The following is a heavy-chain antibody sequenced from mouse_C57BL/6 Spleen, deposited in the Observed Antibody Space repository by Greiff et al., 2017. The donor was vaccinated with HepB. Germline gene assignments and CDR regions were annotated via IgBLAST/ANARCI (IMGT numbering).Heavy chain of an antibody. Sequence: QVQLQQSGAELVMPGASVKLSCKASGYTFTSYWMHWVKQRPGQGLEWIGEIDPSDSYTNYNQKFKGKSTLTVDKSSSTAYMQLSSLTSEDSAVYYGARSGYYDYDRFAYWGQGTLVTVSA. CDR2: IDPSDSYT. J-gene: IGHJ3*01. V-gene: IGHV1-69*01. D-gene: IGHD2-4*01. CDR3: ARSGYYDYDRFAY. CDR1: GYTFTSYW.